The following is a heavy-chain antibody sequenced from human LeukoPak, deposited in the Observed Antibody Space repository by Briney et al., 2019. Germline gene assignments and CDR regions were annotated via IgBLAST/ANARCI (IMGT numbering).Heavy chain of an antibody. CDR2: IYSGGST. Sequence: GGSLRLSRAASGFTVSSNYMSWVRQAPGKGLEWVAVIYSGGSTYYADTVKGRFTISRDNSKNTLYLQMNSLRAEDTAVYYCARDRGVAGTPLDAFDIWGQGTMVTVSS. J-gene: IGHJ3*02. D-gene: IGHD6-19*01. V-gene: IGHV3-66*01. CDR3: ARDRGVAGTPLDAFDI. CDR1: GFTVSSNY.